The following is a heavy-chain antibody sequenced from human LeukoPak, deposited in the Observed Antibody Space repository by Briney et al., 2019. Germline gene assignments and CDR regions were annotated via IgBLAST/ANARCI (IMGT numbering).Heavy chain of an antibody. CDR1: GFTFTKAW. V-gene: IGHV3-15*01. CDR3: VTDAATIAAGGTGPY. CDR2: IKSRDDGLTT. D-gene: IGHD6-13*01. Sequence: GGSLRLSCAASGFTFTKAWMNWVRQAPGKGLECVGRIKSRDDGLTTDYAAPVKGRFTISRDDSKNTLYLQISSLNNEDTAVYYCVTDAATIAAGGTGPYWGQGTLVTVSS. J-gene: IGHJ4*02.